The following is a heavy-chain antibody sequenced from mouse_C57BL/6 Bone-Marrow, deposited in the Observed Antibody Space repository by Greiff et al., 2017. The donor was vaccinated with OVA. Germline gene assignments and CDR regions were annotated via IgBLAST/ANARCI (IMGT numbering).Heavy chain of an antibody. CDR2: ISDGGSYT. CDR3: ARDSSQPYYAMDY. CDR1: GFTFSSYA. V-gene: IGHV5-4*01. D-gene: IGHD1-1*01. J-gene: IGHJ4*01. Sequence: EVQLVESGGGLVKPGGSLKLSCAASGFTFSSYAMSWVRQTPEKRLEWVATISDGGSYTYYPDNVKGRFTISRDNAKNNLYLQMSHLKSEDTAMDYCARDSSQPYYAMDYWGQGTSVTVSS.